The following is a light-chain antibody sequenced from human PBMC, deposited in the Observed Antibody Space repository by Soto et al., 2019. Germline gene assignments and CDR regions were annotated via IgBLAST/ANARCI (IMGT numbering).Light chain of an antibody. J-gene: IGLJ2*01. V-gene: IGLV2-8*01. Sequence: QSALTQPPSASGSPGQSVAISCTGTSSDVGGYNYVSWYQQHPGKAPKLMIYEVNKRPSGVPDRFSGSKSGTSASLAITGLQAEDEADYYCQSYDSSLSGSVVFGGGTQLTVL. CDR2: EVN. CDR1: SSDVGGYNY. CDR3: QSYDSSLSGSVV.